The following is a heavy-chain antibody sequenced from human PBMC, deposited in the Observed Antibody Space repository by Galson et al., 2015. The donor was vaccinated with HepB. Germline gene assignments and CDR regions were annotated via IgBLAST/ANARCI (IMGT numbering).Heavy chain of an antibody. CDR3: ARDSRATFGEPNWFDP. Sequence: SLRLSCAASGFTFSSYNMNWVRQAPGKGLDWISYISATGTTIDYADSVKGRFIISRDNAKNSLYLQMNSLRVEDMAVYYCARDSRATFGEPNWFDPWGQGTLVIVSS. J-gene: IGHJ5*01. CDR2: ISATGTTI. V-gene: IGHV3-48*03. CDR1: GFTFSSYN. D-gene: IGHD3-3*01.